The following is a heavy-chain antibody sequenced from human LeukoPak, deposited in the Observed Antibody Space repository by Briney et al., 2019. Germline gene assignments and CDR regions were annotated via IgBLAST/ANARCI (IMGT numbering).Heavy chain of an antibody. V-gene: IGHV4-59*12. CDR3: ASDRRSGYYFDAFDI. CDR2: IYYAGST. Sequence: NASETLSLTCTVSGGSISSYYWSWIRQPPGKGLEWIGYIYYAGSTNYNPSLKSRVTISISEDTSKNQFSLKLSSVTAADTAVYYCASDRRSGYYFDAFDIWGQGTMVTVSS. J-gene: IGHJ3*02. D-gene: IGHD3-22*01. CDR1: GGSISSYY.